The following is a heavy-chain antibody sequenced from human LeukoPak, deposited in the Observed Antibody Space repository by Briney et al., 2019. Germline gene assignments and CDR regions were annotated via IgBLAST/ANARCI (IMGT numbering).Heavy chain of an antibody. D-gene: IGHD1-26*01. CDR1: GGSISSTSYY. CDR3: ASNTGTDAFDI. CDR2: IYYSGSS. V-gene: IGHV4-39*01. J-gene: IGHJ3*02. Sequence: PSETLSLTCTVSGGSISSTSYYWGWIRQPPGKGLEWIGSIYYSGSSYYNPSLKSRVTMSVDTSKNQFSLRLSSVTAADTAVYYCASNTGTDAFDIWGQGTMVTVSS.